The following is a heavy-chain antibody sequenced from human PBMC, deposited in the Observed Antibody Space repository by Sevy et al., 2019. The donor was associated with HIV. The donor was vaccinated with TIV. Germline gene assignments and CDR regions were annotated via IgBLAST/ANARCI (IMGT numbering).Heavy chain of an antibody. D-gene: IGHD6-19*01. J-gene: IGHJ6*02. CDR1: GYTFSGYY. CDR3: ASLPGIAVAGSYYYYTMDV. Sequence: ASVKVSCKASGYTFSGYYMHWVRQAPGQGLEWMGWIKPNSGGTNYAQKFRDRVTVTRDTSISTAYMELSRLRSDDTAMYYCASLPGIAVAGSYYYYTMDVWGQGTTVTVSS. CDR2: IKPNSGGT. V-gene: IGHV1-2*02.